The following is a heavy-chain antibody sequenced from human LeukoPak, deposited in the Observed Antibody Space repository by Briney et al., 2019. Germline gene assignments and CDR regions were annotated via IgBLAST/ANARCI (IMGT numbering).Heavy chain of an antibody. CDR3: TRWRGDY. V-gene: IGHV3-7*01. CDR1: GFTFSNYW. D-gene: IGHD3-3*01. CDR2: IKPDESEK. Sequence: GGSLRLSCAASGFTFSNYWMTWVRQAPGKGLEWVANIKPDESEKYYVGSVKGRFTISRDNAKNTLYLQMNSLRVEDTAVYYCTRWRGDYWGQGTQVTVSS. J-gene: IGHJ4*02.